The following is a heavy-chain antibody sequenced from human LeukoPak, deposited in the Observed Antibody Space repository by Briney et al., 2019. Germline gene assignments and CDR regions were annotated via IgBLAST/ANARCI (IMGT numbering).Heavy chain of an antibody. V-gene: IGHV3-23*01. Sequence: GGSLRLSCQASGFTFSDYAMSWVRQAPGKGLEWVSSINPGGGSFFADSVKGRFTISRDDSRSVVYLQMNTLSAEDTAVYYCARSGVATCHYWGQGILVAVSS. D-gene: IGHD3-10*01. CDR3: ARSGVATCHY. CDR1: GFTFSDYA. CDR2: INPGGGS. J-gene: IGHJ4*02.